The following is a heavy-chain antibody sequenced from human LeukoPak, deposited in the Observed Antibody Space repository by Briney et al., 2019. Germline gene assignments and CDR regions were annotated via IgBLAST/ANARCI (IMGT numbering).Heavy chain of an antibody. CDR3: ARVRPVGGTDY. CDR1: GGSIGSSSYF. J-gene: IGHJ4*02. D-gene: IGHD6-19*01. V-gene: IGHV4-39*07. CDR2: IYYNGNA. Sequence: SETLSLTCTVSGGSIGSSSYFWGWIRQSPEEGLEWIGTIYYNGNAYYNPTLKSRGTMSIDSSKNQFFLKLSSVTAADTAIYYCARVRPVGGTDYWGRGTLVTVSS.